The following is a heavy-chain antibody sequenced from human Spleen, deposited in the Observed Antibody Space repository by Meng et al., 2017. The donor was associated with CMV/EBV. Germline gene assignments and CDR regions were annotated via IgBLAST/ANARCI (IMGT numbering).Heavy chain of an antibody. D-gene: IGHD1-26*01. J-gene: IGHJ4*02. V-gene: IGHV3-48*03. CDR3: ARGRGGGTFDY. Sequence: GGSLRLSCAASGFTFSIYEMNWVRQAPGKGLEWVSYISSPSNTIYYADSVKGRFTISRDNAKNSLYLQMNSLRVDDTAVYYCARGRGGGTFDYWGQGTLVTVSS. CDR2: ISSPSNTI. CDR1: GFTFSIYE.